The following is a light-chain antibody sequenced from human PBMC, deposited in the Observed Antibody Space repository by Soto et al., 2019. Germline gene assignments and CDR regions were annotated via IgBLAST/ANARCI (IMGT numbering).Light chain of an antibody. CDR2: WAS. CDR1: QSVLYSSNNKNY. V-gene: IGKV4-1*01. J-gene: IGKJ4*01. CDR3: QQHLSTPLT. Sequence: DIVMTQSPDSLAVSLGERATINCKSSQSVLYSSNNKNYLAWYQQKPGQPPKLLIYWASTRESGVPDRFSGSGSGTDFTLTISSLQAEDGAVYYCQQHLSTPLTFGGGTKVDIK.